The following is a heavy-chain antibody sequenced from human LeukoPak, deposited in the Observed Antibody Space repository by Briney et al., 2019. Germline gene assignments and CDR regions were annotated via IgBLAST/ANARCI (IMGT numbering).Heavy chain of an antibody. CDR3: AREWSVGDSTWPDAFDI. J-gene: IGHJ3*02. V-gene: IGHV4-4*07. CDR1: GGSISSYY. D-gene: IGHD3-22*01. CDR2: IYTSGST. Sequence: SETLSLTCTVSGGSISSYYWSWIRQPAGKGLEWIGRIYTSGSTNYNPSLKSRVTISVDTSKNQFSLKLSSVTAADTAVYYCAREWSVGDSTWPDAFDIWGQGTMVTVSS.